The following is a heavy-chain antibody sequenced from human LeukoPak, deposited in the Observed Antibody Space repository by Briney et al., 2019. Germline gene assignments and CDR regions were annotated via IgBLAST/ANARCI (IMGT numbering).Heavy chain of an antibody. CDR3: ASVAAAGLRNC. D-gene: IGHD6-13*01. CDR1: GFTFSRYW. Sequence: PGGSVRLSCVTSGFTFSRYWLAWVRQAPGKGLEWVSSISSSSSYIYYADSVKGRFTISRDDAKNSLYLQMNSLRAEDTAVYYCASVAAAGLRNCWGQGTLVTVSS. J-gene: IGHJ4*02. CDR2: ISSSSSYI. V-gene: IGHV3-21*01.